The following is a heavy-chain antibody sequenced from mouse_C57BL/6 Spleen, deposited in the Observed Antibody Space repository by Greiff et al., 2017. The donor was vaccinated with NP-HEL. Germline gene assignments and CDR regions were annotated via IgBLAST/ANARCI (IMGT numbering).Heavy chain of an antibody. Sequence: EVMLVESGGGLVKPGGSLKLSCAASGFTFSDYGMHWVRQAPEKGLEWVAYISSGSSTIYYADTVKGRFTISRDNAKNTLFLQMTSLRSEDTAMYYCARRWDPYFDYWGQGTTLTVSS. CDR3: ARRWDPYFDY. V-gene: IGHV5-17*01. CDR2: ISSGSSTI. CDR1: GFTFSDYG. D-gene: IGHD4-1*01. J-gene: IGHJ2*01.